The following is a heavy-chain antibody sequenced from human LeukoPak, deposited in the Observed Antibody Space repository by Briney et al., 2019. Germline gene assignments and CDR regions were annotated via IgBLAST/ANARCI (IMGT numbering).Heavy chain of an antibody. Sequence: GGSLRLSCAVSGTSLSNYGMSWVRETPGKGLEWVAGISDSGGRTNYAESVKGRFTISRDNSKNTFYLQMNSLRADDTAVYYCAKGSGSGWYGWFAPWGQGTLVTVSS. J-gene: IGHJ5*02. D-gene: IGHD6-19*01. CDR3: AKGSGSGWYGWFAP. CDR1: GTSLSNYG. CDR2: ISDSGGRT. V-gene: IGHV3-23*01.